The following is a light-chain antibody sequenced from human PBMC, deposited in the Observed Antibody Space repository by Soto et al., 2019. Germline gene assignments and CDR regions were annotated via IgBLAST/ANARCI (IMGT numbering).Light chain of an antibody. CDR3: MQDLQSPIT. J-gene: IGKJ5*01. CDR1: QSLLHNNGYNY. Sequence: EIMMTQSPLSLPVTPLDPPSISCRPNQSLLHNNGYNYLDWYMQKPGQSPQLLIYLGSNRASGVPDRFSGSGSGTDFTLKISRVEAADVGVYYCMQDLQSPITFGQGTRLEIK. CDR2: LGS. V-gene: IGKV2-28*01.